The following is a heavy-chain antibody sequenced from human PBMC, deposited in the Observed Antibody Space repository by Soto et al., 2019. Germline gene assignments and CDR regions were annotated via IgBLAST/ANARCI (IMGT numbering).Heavy chain of an antibody. CDR2: SIHIFGTA. Sequence: QVQLVQSGAEVTQPGSSVKVSCKASGGTFSSYAISWVRQAPGQGLEWMGGSIHIFGTANYAQKFQGRFTITAEEATCTAYMEMSSLRSEDTAVYYCAGEEVVVAAYYYYSGMDVWGQGTPVTVSS. V-gene: IGHV1-69*01. CDR1: GGTFSSYA. CDR3: AGEEVVVAAYYYYSGMDV. D-gene: IGHD2-15*01. J-gene: IGHJ6*02.